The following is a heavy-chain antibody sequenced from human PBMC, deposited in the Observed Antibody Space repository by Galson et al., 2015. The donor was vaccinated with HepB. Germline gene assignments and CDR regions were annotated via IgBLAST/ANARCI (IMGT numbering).Heavy chain of an antibody. CDR1: GYTFASFD. Sequence: SVKVSCKASGYTFASFDINWVRQAPGQGLKWMGWMNPNSGNTGYAQKFQGRVTMTGNTSISTAYMELSSLRSEDTAVYYCGRVYYDILTGYFTFDYWGQGTLVTVSS. CDR3: GRVYYDILTGYFTFDY. V-gene: IGHV1-8*01. CDR2: MNPNSGNT. J-gene: IGHJ4*02. D-gene: IGHD3-9*01.